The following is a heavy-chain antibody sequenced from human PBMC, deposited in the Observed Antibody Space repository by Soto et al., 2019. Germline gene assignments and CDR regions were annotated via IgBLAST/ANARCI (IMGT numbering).Heavy chain of an antibody. D-gene: IGHD1-26*01. CDR2: IWYDGSNK. V-gene: IGHV3-33*01. CDR3: ARGSGAGPAEKNWFDP. CDR1: GFTFSSYG. J-gene: IGHJ5*02. Sequence: QVQLVESGGGVVQPGRSLRLSCAASGFTFSSYGMHWVRQAPGKGLEWVAVIWYDGSNKYYADSVKGRFTISRDNSKNTLYLQMNSLSAEDTAVYYCARGSGAGPAEKNWFDPWGQGTLVTVSS.